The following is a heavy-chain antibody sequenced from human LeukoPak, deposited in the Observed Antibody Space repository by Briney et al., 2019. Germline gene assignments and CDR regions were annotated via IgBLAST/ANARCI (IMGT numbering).Heavy chain of an antibody. Sequence: GGSLRLSCAASGFTSSSYAMSWVRQAPGKGLEWVSGISGSGGSTYYADSVKGRFTISRDNPKNTLYLQMNSLRAEDTAVYYCAKGLGFHVVPKAVDYWGQGTLVTVSS. CDR1: GFTSSSYA. CDR3: AKGLGFHVVPKAVDY. J-gene: IGHJ4*02. V-gene: IGHV3-23*01. CDR2: ISGSGGST. D-gene: IGHD2-15*01.